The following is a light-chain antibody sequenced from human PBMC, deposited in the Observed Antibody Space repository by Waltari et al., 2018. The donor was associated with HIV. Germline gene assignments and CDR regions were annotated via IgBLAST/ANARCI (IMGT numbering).Light chain of an antibody. CDR3: QQYYTVPPT. J-gene: IGKJ4*01. CDR1: RTVFYSTEKQSC. CDR2: WAS. V-gene: IGKV4-1*01. Sequence: DIVMTQSPDSLSVSLGERAPLNCTSSRTVFYSTEKQSCWAWYLQRPGQSPKVLIFWASTRAFGVYDRLRGSGSGTHFSLTLSSLQADDVGIYYCQQYYTVPPTFGGGTKVEI.